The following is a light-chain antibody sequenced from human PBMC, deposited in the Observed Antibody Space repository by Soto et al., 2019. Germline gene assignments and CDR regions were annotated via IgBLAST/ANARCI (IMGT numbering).Light chain of an antibody. V-gene: IGLV1-47*02. CDR2: SNN. CDR3: AVWDDSLSGSYV. J-gene: IGLJ1*01. CDR1: SFNVGNNY. Sequence: QSVLTQPPSASGTPRQRLTISCSGSSFNVGNNYVSWYQMLPGTAPTLLIYSNNQRPSGVPDRFSGSKSGTSASLAISGLRSGDEAYYYCAVWDDSLSGSYVFGTGTKLTVL.